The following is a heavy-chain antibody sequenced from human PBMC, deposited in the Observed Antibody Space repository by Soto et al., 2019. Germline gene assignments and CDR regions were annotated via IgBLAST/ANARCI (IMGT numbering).Heavy chain of an antibody. J-gene: IGHJ5*02. V-gene: IGHV4-34*01. D-gene: IGHD3-3*01. CDR2: IDHSGYT. CDR1: FGSFSGYY. CDR3: ARVRDWFDP. Sequence: LXLACAFYFGSFSGYYWNWIRQPPVKGLEWIGEIDHSGYTNYNPSLKSRVTISVDTSKKQFSLRLTSVTAADTAVYYCARVRDWFDPWGQGTLVTVSS.